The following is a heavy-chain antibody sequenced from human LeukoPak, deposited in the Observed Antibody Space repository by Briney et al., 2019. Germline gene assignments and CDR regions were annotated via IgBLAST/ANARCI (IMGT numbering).Heavy chain of an antibody. CDR3: ARGEYSYGSRPYDY. V-gene: IGHV4-39*01. Sequence: SETLSLTCTVSGGSISSSSYYWGWIRQPPGKGLEWIGSIYYSGSTYYNPSLKSRVTISVDTSKNQFSLKLSSVTAADTAVYYCARGEYSYGSRPYDYWGQGTLVTVSS. CDR1: GGSISSSSYY. J-gene: IGHJ4*02. D-gene: IGHD5-18*01. CDR2: IYYSGST.